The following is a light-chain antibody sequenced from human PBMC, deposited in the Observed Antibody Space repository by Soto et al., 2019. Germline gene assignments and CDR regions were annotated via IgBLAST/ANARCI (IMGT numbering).Light chain of an antibody. J-gene: IGKJ4*01. CDR2: GAS. CDR3: QQSYTNPD. V-gene: IGKV1-39*01. Sequence: DLQMTQSPSSLSAFVGDRVTITCRASQSISNYLNWYRQKPGKAPELLISGASRLQSGVPSRFSGSGSGTHFTLTISSLQLEDFATYYCQQSYTNPDFGGGTKVEIK. CDR1: QSISNY.